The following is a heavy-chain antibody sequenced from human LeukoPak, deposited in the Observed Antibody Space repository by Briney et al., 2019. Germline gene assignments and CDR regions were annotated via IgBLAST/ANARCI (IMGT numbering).Heavy chain of an antibody. V-gene: IGHV4-4*07. Sequence: SETLSLTCTVSGGSISSYYWSWIRQPAGKGLEWIGRIYTSGSTNYNPSLKSRVTMSVDTSKNQFSLKLSSVTAADTAVYYCARDPPDGSGWRGWPDYWGQGTLVTVSS. D-gene: IGHD6-19*01. CDR3: ARDPPDGSGWRGWPDY. CDR1: GGSISSYY. CDR2: IYTSGST. J-gene: IGHJ4*02.